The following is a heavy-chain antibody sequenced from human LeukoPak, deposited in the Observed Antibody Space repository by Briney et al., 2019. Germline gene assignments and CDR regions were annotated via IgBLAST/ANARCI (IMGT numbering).Heavy chain of an antibody. Sequence: SETLSLTCAVSGTSISPYYWSWIRQPPGKGLEWIGYIYYSGSTNYNPSLKSRVTISIDMSENQVSLILRSVTAADTAVYYCAREVGDSDSDNWFDPWGQGTLVTVSS. J-gene: IGHJ5*02. V-gene: IGHV4-59*01. CDR1: GTSISPYY. CDR2: IYYSGST. D-gene: IGHD2-21*02. CDR3: AREVGDSDSDNWFDP.